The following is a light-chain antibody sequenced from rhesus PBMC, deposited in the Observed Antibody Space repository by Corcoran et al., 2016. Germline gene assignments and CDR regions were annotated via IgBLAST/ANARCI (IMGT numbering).Light chain of an antibody. CDR3: LQYNSSPWT. J-gene: IGKJ1*01. Sequence: DIQMTQSPSSLSASVGDKVTITCRASQGISSWLAWYQQQVGKAPKLLIYKASSLQSGVPSRFSGSGSGTDFPLTISSLQPEDFATYYCLQYNSSPWTFGQGTKVEIK. CDR1: QGISSW. CDR2: KAS. V-gene: IGKV1-22*01.